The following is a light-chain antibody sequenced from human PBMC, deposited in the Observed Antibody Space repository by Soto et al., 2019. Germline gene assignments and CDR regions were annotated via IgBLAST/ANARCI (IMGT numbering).Light chain of an antibody. CDR3: QQRSNWPPT. V-gene: IGKV3-11*01. CDR1: QSVSST. Sequence: EIVMTQSPATLSVSPGERATLSCRASQSVSSTLAWYQQKPGQAPRLLIYGASNRATGIPARFSGSGSGTDFTLTISSLEPEDFAVYYCQQRSNWPPTFGQGTKVDIK. J-gene: IGKJ1*01. CDR2: GAS.